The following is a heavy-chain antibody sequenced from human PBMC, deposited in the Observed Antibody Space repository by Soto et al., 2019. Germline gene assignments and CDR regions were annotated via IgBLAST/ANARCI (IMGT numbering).Heavy chain of an antibody. D-gene: IGHD2-21*02. J-gene: IGHJ5*02. CDR2: INPNGGIT. CDR1: GYTFSNYY. V-gene: IGHV1-46*03. CDR3: TREAVSLTASRRWCDP. Sequence: QVQLVQSGAEVKKPGASVRVSCKASGYTFSNYYIHWVRQAPGQGLEWMGIINPNGGITNYAQKFQHRVTMTRDTSTSTVYMELSSLRSDDTATYYCTREAVSLTASRRWCDPWGQGTLVTVSS.